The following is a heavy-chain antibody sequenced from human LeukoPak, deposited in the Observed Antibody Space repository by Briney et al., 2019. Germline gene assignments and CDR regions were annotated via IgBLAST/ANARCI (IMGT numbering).Heavy chain of an antibody. D-gene: IGHD3-3*01. J-gene: IGHJ3*02. CDR1: GGSISSYY. V-gene: IGHV4-59*01. CDR3: ARGKDYDFWSGPSLTLAFDI. CDR2: IYYSGST. Sequence: PSETLSLTCTVSGGSISSYYWSWIRQPPGKGLEWIGYIYYSGSTNYNPSPKSRVTISVDTSKNQFSLKLSSVTAADTAVYYCARGKDYDFWSGPSLTLAFDIWGQGTMVTVSS.